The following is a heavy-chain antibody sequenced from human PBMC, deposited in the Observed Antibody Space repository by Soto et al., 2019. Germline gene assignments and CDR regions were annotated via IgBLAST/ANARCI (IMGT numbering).Heavy chain of an antibody. CDR2: IYYSGST. CDR3: ARYYYDSSGSHPGIQH. Sequence: QVQLQESGPGLVKPSQTLSLTCTVSGGSISSXXXXXXXIXXXPGKVLEWIGYIYYSGSTYYNPSLKSRVTISVDTSKNQFSLKLSSVTAADTAVYYCARYYYDSSGSHPGIQHWGQGTLVTVSS. J-gene: IGHJ1*01. D-gene: IGHD3-22*01. CDR1: GGSISSXXXX. V-gene: IGHV4-31*03.